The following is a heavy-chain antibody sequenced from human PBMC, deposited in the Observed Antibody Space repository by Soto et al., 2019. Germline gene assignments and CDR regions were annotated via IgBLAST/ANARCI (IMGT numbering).Heavy chain of an antibody. D-gene: IGHD3-22*01. CDR1: GFTFGSSA. V-gene: IGHV3-23*01. Sequence: EVQLLESGGGLVQPGGSLRLSCAASGFTFGSSAMTWVRQAPGKGLEWVSAISGSGNTTFYADSVRGRFTISRDNSKNTLYLLMNRPGAEDTAVYYCAKAAYDRSGYLPFGMDVWGQGTTVTVSS. J-gene: IGHJ6*02. CDR2: ISGSGNTT. CDR3: AKAAYDRSGYLPFGMDV.